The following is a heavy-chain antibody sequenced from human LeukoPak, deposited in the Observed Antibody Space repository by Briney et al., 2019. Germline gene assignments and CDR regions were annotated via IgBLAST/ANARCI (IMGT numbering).Heavy chain of an antibody. V-gene: IGHV4-59*01. J-gene: IGHJ6*03. Sequence: SETLSLTCTVSGGSISSYYWSWIRQPPGKGLEWIGYIYYSGSTNYNPSLKSRVTISVDTSKNQFSLKLSSVTAADTAVYYCARAPGGIHYYYYYMDVWGKGTTVTVSS. CDR2: IYYSGST. D-gene: IGHD3-16*01. CDR3: ARAPGGIHYYYYYMDV. CDR1: GGSISSYY.